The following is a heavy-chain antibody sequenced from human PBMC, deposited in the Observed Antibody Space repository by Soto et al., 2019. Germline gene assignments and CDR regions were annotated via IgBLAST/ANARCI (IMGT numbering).Heavy chain of an antibody. CDR3: ARVTSQFDYYYAMDV. Sequence: TLSLNCTVSGDSISSGNKYWSWIRQPPGKGLEWIGYIFSSGTTYYNPSLKSRLTMSLDASQNQFSLKLNSLTDADTAVYFCARVTSQFDYYYAMDVWGQGTTVTVSS. CDR1: GDSISSGNKY. J-gene: IGHJ6*02. D-gene: IGHD3-16*01. V-gene: IGHV4-30-4*01. CDR2: IFSSGTT.